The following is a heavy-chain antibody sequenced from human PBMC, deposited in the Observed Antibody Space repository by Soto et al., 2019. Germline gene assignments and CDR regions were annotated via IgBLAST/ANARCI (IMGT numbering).Heavy chain of an antibody. CDR1: GGTFSNYA. CDR2: IILFSETA. Sequence: SVKVSCKASGGTFSNYAINWVRQAPGQGLEWMGGIILFSETANYAQKVQGRVTINADKSTSTAYMELSSLRSEDTAVYYCARALAGLVDKSFYYGLDVWGQGTTVTVSS. CDR3: ARALAGLVDKSFYYGLDV. J-gene: IGHJ6*02. D-gene: IGHD1-26*01. V-gene: IGHV1-69*06.